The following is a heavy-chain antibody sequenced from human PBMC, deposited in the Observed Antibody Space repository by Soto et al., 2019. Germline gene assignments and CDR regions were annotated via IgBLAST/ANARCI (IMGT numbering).Heavy chain of an antibody. CDR3: AAGEASSRNLAPYYLDF. V-gene: IGHV4-59*01. D-gene: IGHD6-13*01. J-gene: IGHJ4*02. CDR2: IHYSGTT. Sequence: SETLSLTCTVSGGSMRNYFWTWIRQPPGKGLEWIGYIHYSGTTSFFPSYNPSLRSRVTISEDTSRNQFSLKLLSVTTADTAVYFCAAGEASSRNLAPYYLDFWGQGTLVTVSS. CDR1: GGSMRNYF.